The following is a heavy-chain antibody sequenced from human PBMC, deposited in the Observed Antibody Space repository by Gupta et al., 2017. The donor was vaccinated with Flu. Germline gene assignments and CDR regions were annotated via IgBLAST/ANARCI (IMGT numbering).Heavy chain of an antibody. D-gene: IGHD6-19*01. CDR2: ISAYNGNT. Sequence: WISAYNGNTNYAQKLQGRVTMTTDTSTSTAYMELRSLRSDDTAVYYCARPGIAVAGTLDYWGQGTLVTVSS. J-gene: IGHJ4*02. V-gene: IGHV1-18*01. CDR3: ARPGIAVAGTLDY.